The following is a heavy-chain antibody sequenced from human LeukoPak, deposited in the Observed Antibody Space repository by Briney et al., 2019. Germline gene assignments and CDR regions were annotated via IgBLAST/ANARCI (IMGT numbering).Heavy chain of an antibody. D-gene: IGHD3-22*01. CDR2: ISTYNGNT. J-gene: IGHJ4*02. CDR3: ASGRYYHDSSAYYEAHY. CDR1: GYTFTRYG. Sequence: GASVKVSCKASGYTFTRYGLSWVRQAPGQGLEWMGWISTYNGNTNYAQKLQGRVTMTTDTSTSTTYMELRRLTSDETAVYYCASGRYYHDSSAYYEAHYWGQGTLVIVSS. V-gene: IGHV1-18*01.